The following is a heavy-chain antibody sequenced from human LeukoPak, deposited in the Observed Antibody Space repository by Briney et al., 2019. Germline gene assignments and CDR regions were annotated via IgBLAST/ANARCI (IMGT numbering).Heavy chain of an antibody. D-gene: IGHD3-3*01. V-gene: IGHV1-69*05. Sequence: SVKVSCKASGGTFSSYAISWVRQAPGQGLEWMGGIIPIFGTANYAQKFQGRVTITMDESTSTAYMELSSLRSEGTAVYYCARDAQYYDFWSGYYTNWFDPWGQGTLVTVSS. CDR2: IIPIFGTA. CDR1: GGTFSSYA. CDR3: ARDAQYYDFWSGYYTNWFDP. J-gene: IGHJ5*02.